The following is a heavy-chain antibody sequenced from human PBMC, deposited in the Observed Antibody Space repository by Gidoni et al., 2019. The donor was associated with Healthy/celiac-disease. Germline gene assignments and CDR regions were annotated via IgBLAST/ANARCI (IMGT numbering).Heavy chain of an antibody. V-gene: IGHV4-59*01. Sequence: LLQVSVPVLVKPSETLSLPCTVSGGSISSYYWSWIRQPPGKGLEWIGYIYYSGSTNYNPSLKSRVTISVDTSKNQFSLKLSSVTAADTAGYYCERGEGYDYGSGGGWFDPWGQGTLVTVSS. CDR1: GGSISSYY. CDR3: ERGEGYDYGSGGGWFDP. CDR2: IYYSGST. J-gene: IGHJ5*02. D-gene: IGHD3-3*01.